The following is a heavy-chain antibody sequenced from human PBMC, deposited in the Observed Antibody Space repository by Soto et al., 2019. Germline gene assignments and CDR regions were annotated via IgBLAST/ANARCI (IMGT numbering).Heavy chain of an antibody. CDR3: AKDLHDYYYDSSGPRDY. V-gene: IGHV3-30*18. CDR1: GFTFSSYG. CDR2: ISYDGSNK. D-gene: IGHD3-22*01. Sequence: QVQLVESGGGVVQPGRSLRLSCAASGFTFSSYGMHWVRQAPGKGLEWVAVISYDGSNKYYADSVKGRFTISRDNSKNTLYLQMNSLRAEDTAVYYCAKDLHDYYYDSSGPRDYWGQGTLVTVSS. J-gene: IGHJ4*02.